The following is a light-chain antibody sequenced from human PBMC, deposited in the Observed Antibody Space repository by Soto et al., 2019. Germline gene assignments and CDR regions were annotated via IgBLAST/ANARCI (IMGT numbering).Light chain of an antibody. CDR1: QSVNSN. CDR3: QQYNVWPLT. Sequence: EIVMTQSPVTLSVSPGDRATLSCRASQSVNSNLAWYQQKPGQTPKLLISVASTRATGIPARFSGSGSGTEFILAISSLQSEDFAVYYCQQYNVWPLTFGGGTKVEFK. V-gene: IGKV3-15*01. CDR2: VAS. J-gene: IGKJ4*01.